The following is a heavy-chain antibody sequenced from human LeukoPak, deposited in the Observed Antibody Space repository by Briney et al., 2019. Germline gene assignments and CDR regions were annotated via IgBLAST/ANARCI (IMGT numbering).Heavy chain of an antibody. CDR2: ISSSGSTI. CDR1: GFTFSSYE. V-gene: IGHV3-48*03. J-gene: IGHJ4*02. Sequence: PGGSLRLSCAASGFTFSSYEMNWVRQAPGKGLEWVSYISSSGSTIYYADSVKGRFTISRDNAKNSLYLQMNSLRAEDTAVYYCARDRRSVGSCGLDYWGQGTLVTVSS. D-gene: IGHD2-15*01. CDR3: ARDRRSVGSCGLDY.